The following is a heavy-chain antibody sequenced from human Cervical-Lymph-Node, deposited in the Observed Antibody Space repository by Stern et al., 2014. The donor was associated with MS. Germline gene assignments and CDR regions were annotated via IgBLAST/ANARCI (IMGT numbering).Heavy chain of an antibody. J-gene: IGHJ4*02. Sequence: QVQLEESGAEVRESGDSVKVSCKTSGYTFTHNYIHWVRQAPGQGLEWLGWINPNNGNTKNTQKFQGRVTMTRDTSISTLYMELNRLTSDDTAVYYCARGDGSSWFPYWGQGTLVTVSS. CDR1: GYTFTHNY. CDR2: INPNNGNT. V-gene: IGHV1-2*02. CDR3: ARGDGSSWFPY. D-gene: IGHD6-13*01.